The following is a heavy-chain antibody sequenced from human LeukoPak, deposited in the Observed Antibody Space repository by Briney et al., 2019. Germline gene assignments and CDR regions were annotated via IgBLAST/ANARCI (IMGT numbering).Heavy chain of an antibody. CDR2: ISSSSSYI. V-gene: IGHV3-21*04. D-gene: IGHD5-24*01. J-gene: IGHJ5*02. CDR3: AKDPRGGYNPSWFDP. CDR1: GFTFSSYS. Sequence: PGGSLRLSCAASGFTFSSYSLNWVRQAPGKGLEWVSSISSSSSYIYYADSVKGRFTISRDNSKNTLYLQMNSLRAEDTAVYYCAKDPRGGYNPSWFDPWGQGTLVTVSS.